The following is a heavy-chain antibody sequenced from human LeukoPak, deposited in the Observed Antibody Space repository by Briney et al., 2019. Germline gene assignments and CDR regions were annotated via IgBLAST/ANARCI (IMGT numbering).Heavy chain of an antibody. D-gene: IGHD3-9*01. J-gene: IGHJ3*02. CDR2: IYYSGST. CDR3: ARERIISENLLRYFDWSFDAFDI. Sequence: PSETLSLTCTVSGGSISSYYWSWIRQPPGKGLEWLGYIYYSGSTNYNPSLKSRVTISVDTSKNQFSLKLSSVTAADTAVYYCARERIISENLLRYFDWSFDAFDIWGQGTMVTVSS. CDR1: GGSISSYY. V-gene: IGHV4-59*12.